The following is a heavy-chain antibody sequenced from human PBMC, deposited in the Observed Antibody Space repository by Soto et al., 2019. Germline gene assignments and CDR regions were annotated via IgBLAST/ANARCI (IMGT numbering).Heavy chain of an antibody. Sequence: QVQLVESGGGVVQPGMSLRLSCTASGFTFTNHAIHWVRQAPGKVLEWVAQIWADDRHVYSTDQVKGRFTSSRDNSKNSVYLQMNSLRDAETAGYFCARDGKQWAPFTMDVWGQGTTVIVSS. CDR2: IWADDRHV. CDR1: GFTFTNHA. D-gene: IGHD6-19*01. CDR3: ARDGKQWAPFTMDV. J-gene: IGHJ6*02. V-gene: IGHV3-33*01.